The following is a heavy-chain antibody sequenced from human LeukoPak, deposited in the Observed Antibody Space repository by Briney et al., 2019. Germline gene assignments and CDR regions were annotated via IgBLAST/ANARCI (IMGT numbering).Heavy chain of an antibody. CDR2: IYYSGST. V-gene: IGHV4-31*03. CDR3: ARLWGYGDPYFDY. D-gene: IGHD4-17*01. CDR1: GGSISSGGYY. Sequence: SETLSLTCTVSGGSISSGGYYWSWIRQHPGKGLEWIGYIYYSGSTYYNPSLKSRVTISVDTSKNQFSLKLSSVTAADTAVYYYARLWGYGDPYFDYWGQGTLVTVSS. J-gene: IGHJ4*02.